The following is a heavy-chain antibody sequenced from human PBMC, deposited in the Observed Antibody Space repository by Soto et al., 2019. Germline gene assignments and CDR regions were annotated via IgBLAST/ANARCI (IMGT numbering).Heavy chain of an antibody. J-gene: IGHJ5*02. CDR2: TYYRSKWYE. CDR1: GDSVSSNSAA. CDR3: AREAAGTYGLGP. V-gene: IGHV6-1*01. D-gene: IGHD6-13*01. Sequence: SQTLSLTCAISGDSVSSNSAAWSWIRQSPSRGLEWLGRTYYRSKWYEDYTVSMKSRITINPDTSKNQLSLQLTSVTPEDTAVYDCAREAAGTYGLGPWGQGNLVTFSS.